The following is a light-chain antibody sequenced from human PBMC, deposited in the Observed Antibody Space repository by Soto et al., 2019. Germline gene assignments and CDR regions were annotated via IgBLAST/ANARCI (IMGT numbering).Light chain of an antibody. CDR3: QQYNTYSRT. CDR1: QNINNW. Sequence: DIQMTQSPSTLSASVGDRVTITCRASQNINNWVAWYQQKPGKAPKLLFYKASSLESGVPSRFSGSGSGAEFTLTISSLQPDDFATYYCQQYNTYSRTFGQGTKVEVK. J-gene: IGKJ1*01. V-gene: IGKV1-5*03. CDR2: KAS.